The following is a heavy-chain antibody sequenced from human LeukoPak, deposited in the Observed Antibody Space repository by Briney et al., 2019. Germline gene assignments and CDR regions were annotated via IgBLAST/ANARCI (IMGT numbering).Heavy chain of an antibody. D-gene: IGHD3-22*01. CDR2: ISSSTYI. Sequence: GGSLRLSCAASGFTFSTYAMTWVRQAPGKGLEWVSSISSSTYIYYADSVKGRFTISRDNAKNSLYLQMNSLRAEDTAVYYCARAARPYYDSSGYYSSWGQGTLVTVSS. V-gene: IGHV3-21*01. CDR3: ARAARPYYDSSGYYSS. CDR1: GFTFSTYA. J-gene: IGHJ5*02.